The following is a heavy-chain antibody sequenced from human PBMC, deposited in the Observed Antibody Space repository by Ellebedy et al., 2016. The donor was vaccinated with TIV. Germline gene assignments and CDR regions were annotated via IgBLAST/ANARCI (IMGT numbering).Heavy chain of an antibody. Sequence: PWGSLRLSCAASGFTFSSYAMSWVRQAPGKGLEWVSTISSTGSRTYYADSVEGRFIISRDNSKKTLYLQMNSLSAEDTAVYYCAKGRGGGSDTSAPRYYFDYWGLGTLVTVSS. CDR3: AKGRGGGSDTSAPRYYFDY. J-gene: IGHJ4*02. V-gene: IGHV3-23*01. CDR1: GFTFSSYA. CDR2: ISSTGSRT. D-gene: IGHD3-22*01.